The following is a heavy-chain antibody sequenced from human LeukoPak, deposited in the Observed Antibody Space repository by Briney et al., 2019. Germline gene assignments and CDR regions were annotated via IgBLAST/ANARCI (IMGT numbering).Heavy chain of an antibody. CDR2: IIGSAVNT. J-gene: IGHJ4*02. V-gene: IGHV3-23*01. CDR1: GLTVSSYG. CDR3: AKYTSGTSYRGLDQ. D-gene: IGHD3-10*01. Sequence: GGSLRLSCGASGLTVSSYGMSWVRQAPGKGLEWVSTIIGSAVNTYYADSVKGRFIISRDDSKNTVYLQMNSLRAEDTAVYSCAKYTSGTSYRGLDQWGQGTLVTVSS.